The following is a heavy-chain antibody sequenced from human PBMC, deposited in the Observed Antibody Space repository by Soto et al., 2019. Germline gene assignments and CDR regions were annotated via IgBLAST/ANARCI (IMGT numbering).Heavy chain of an antibody. CDR2: IIPILGIA. Sequence: QVQLVQSGAEVKKPGSSVKVSCKASGGTFSSYTISWVRQAPGQGLEWMGRIIPILGIANYAQKVQGRVTITADKSTSTAYMELSRLSSEDTAVYYCSRPPIYCGNPYYFYYWGQGTLVTVSS. J-gene: IGHJ4*02. D-gene: IGHD2-15*01. V-gene: IGHV1-69*02. CDR3: SRPPIYCGNPYYFYY. CDR1: GGTFSSYT.